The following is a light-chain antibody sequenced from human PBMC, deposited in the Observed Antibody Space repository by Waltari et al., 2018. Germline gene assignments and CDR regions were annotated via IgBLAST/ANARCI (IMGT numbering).Light chain of an antibody. V-gene: IGKV1-39*01. CDR2: AAS. Sequence: DIQMTQSPSSLSASVGDRVTITCRASQSISSYLNWYQQKPGKAPKLLIYAASSLQSGVPSRFSGSGSGTDFTLTISSLQPEAFATYSFQQSYSTPPTFGGGTKVEIK. J-gene: IGKJ4*01. CDR3: QQSYSTPPT. CDR1: QSISSY.